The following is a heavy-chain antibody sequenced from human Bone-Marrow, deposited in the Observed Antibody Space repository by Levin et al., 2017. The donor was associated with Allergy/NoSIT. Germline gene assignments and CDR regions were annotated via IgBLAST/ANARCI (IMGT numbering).Heavy chain of an antibody. D-gene: IGHD5-12*01. V-gene: IGHV3-23*01. J-gene: IGHJ4*02. Sequence: PGGSLRLSCAASGFTFSTYAMSWVRQAPGKELEWVSGLSSTSYTIFYADSVKGRFTISRDNSKNTLYLQMNSLRPEDTAVYFCAKGINTNSGPYYFDSWGQGTLVTVSS. CDR2: LSSTSYTI. CDR3: AKGINTNSGPYYFDS. CDR1: GFTFSTYA.